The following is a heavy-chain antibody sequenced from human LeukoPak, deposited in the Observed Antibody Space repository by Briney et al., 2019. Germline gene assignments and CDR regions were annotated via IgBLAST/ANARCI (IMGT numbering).Heavy chain of an antibody. CDR2: IIPIFGTA. J-gene: IGHJ6*03. V-gene: IGHV1-69*13. Sequence: GASVKVSCKASGGTFSSYAISWVRQAPGQGLEWMGGIIPIFGTANYAQKFQGRVTITADESTSTAYMELSSLRSEDTAVYYCARAVYYDFWRIPYYYMDVWGKGTTVTVSS. CDR3: ARAVYYDFWRIPYYYMDV. D-gene: IGHD3-3*01. CDR1: GGTFSSYA.